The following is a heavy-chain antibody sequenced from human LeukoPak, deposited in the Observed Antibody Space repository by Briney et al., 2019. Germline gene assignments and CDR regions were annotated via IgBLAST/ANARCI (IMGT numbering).Heavy chain of an antibody. D-gene: IGHD2-15*01. J-gene: IGHJ4*02. CDR2: IYYSGST. CDR3: ARGPTSYYFES. V-gene: IGHV4-59*01. CDR1: GGSISTFY. Sequence: SETLSLTCTVSGGSISTFYWSWIRQAPGKGLEYIGYIYYSGSTNYNPSLESRVTLSADTSQNQFSLILSSVTAADTAVYYCARGPTSYYFESWGQGSLVTVSS.